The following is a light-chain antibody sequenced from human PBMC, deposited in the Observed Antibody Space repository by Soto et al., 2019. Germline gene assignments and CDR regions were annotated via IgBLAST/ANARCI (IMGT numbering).Light chain of an antibody. CDR2: GAS. CDR3: QQYGSSPYT. Sequence: EIVLTQSPGTLSLSPGERATLSCRASQSVSSSYLAWYQQKPGQAPRLLIYGASSRATGIPARFSGSGSGTDFTLTISRLEPEDFAVYSCQQYGSSPYTVGQGTKLES. V-gene: IGKV3-20*01. CDR1: QSVSSSY. J-gene: IGKJ2*01.